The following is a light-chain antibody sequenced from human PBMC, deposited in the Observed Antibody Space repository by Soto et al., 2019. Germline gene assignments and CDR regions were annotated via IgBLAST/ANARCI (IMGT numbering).Light chain of an antibody. CDR3: AAWDDSLNGVV. Sequence: QAVVPQPPSASGTPGQTIAISCSGGSSNIGSHTVNWYQQLPGTAPRLLIYSNTQRPSGVPDRFSGSKSGTSASLAISGLQSEYEGDYYCAAWDDSLNGVVFGGGTKLTVL. V-gene: IGLV1-44*01. J-gene: IGLJ2*01. CDR1: SSNIGSHT. CDR2: SNT.